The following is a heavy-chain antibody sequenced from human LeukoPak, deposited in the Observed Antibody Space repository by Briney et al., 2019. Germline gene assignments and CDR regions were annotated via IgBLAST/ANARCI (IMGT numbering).Heavy chain of an antibody. V-gene: IGHV3-64D*06. CDR3: VKGFAGARSCFDY. CDR1: GFSFSSYA. J-gene: IGHJ4*02. Sequence: PGGSLRLSCSASGFSFSSYAMHWVRQAPGKGLQYVSGISSNGDSTSYADSVKGRFTISRDNSKNTLYIQMSSLRAEDTAEYYCVKGFAGARSCFDYWGQGTLVTVSS. CDR2: ISSNGDST. D-gene: IGHD6-13*01.